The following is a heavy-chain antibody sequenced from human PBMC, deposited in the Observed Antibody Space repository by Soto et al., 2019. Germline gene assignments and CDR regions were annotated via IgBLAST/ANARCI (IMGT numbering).Heavy chain of an antibody. Sequence: SRTVSLTCTVSRGSISRYHWSWTRQSPRKGLEWIGYIYYSGSTNYNPSLKSRVTISVDTSKNQFSLKLSSVTAADTAVYYGARHARSYYYYYMEVWGKGTTVTVS. V-gene: IGHV4-59*01. CDR1: RGSISRYH. CDR2: IYYSGST. CDR3: ARHARSYYYYYMEV. J-gene: IGHJ6*03. D-gene: IGHD2-2*01.